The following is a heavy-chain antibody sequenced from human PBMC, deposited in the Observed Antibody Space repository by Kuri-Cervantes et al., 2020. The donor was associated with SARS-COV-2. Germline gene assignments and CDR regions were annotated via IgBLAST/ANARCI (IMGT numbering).Heavy chain of an antibody. CDR3: ARRIAVAGTSGARFDY. CDR1: GYSFTNYW. D-gene: IGHD6-19*01. CDR2: IFPYDSDT. Sequence: GGSLRLSCKVSGYSFTNYWIGWVRQVPGKGLEWMGIIFPYDSDTTYSPSFQGQVTISADKSISTTYLHWRSLEASDTAMYYCARRIAVAGTSGARFDYWGQGTLVSLL. J-gene: IGHJ4*02. V-gene: IGHV5-51*01.